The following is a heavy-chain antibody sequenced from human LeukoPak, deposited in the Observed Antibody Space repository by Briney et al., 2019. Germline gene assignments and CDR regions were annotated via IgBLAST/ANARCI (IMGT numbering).Heavy chain of an antibody. CDR3: ARGGGDFWSGYSTYYFDY. Sequence: PSVTLSLTCTVSGGSISSGGYYWSWIRQHPGKGLEWIGYIYYSGSTYYNPSLKSRVTISVDTSKNQFSLKLSSVTAADTAVYYCARGGGDFWSGYSTYYFDYWGQGTLVTVSS. D-gene: IGHD3-3*01. CDR1: GGSISSGGYY. V-gene: IGHV4-31*03. J-gene: IGHJ4*02. CDR2: IYYSGST.